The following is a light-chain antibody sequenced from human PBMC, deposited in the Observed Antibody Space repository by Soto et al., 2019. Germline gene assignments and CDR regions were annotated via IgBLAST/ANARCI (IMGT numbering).Light chain of an antibody. CDR3: QQYGSSPRAIT. CDR2: GAS. V-gene: IGKV3-20*01. CDR1: QSVSSSY. Sequence: EIVLTQSPGTLSLSPGERATLSCRASQSVSSSYLAWYQQKPGQAPRLLIYGASSRATGIPDRFSGSGSGTEFTLTISRLEPEDFAVYYCQQYGSSPRAITFGQGTRLEIK. J-gene: IGKJ5*01.